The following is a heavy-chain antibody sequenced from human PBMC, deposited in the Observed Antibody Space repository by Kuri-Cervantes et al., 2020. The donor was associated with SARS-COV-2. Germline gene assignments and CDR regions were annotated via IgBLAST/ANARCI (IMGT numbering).Heavy chain of an antibody. CDR1: GYTLTELP. V-gene: IGHV1-24*01. CDR3: ATDTPRPTAAGTLGGY. CDR2: FDPEDGET. J-gene: IGHJ4*02. D-gene: IGHD6-13*01. Sequence: ASVKVSCKVSGYTLTELPMHWVRQAPGKGLEWMGGFDPEDGETIYAQKFQGRVTMTEDTSTDTAYMELSSLRSEDTAVYYCATDTPRPTAAGTLGGYWGQGTLVTVSS.